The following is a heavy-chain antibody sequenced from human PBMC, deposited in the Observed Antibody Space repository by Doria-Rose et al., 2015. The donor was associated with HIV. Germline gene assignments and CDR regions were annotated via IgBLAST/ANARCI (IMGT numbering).Heavy chain of an antibody. J-gene: IGHJ4*02. CDR2: SIADDDI. Sequence: SGPVLVKPTETLTLTCTVSGVSLSSPGMGVSWIRQPPGKALEWLANSIADDDISYKLSLKRRLTSSRGPSNSQVVITMTDMDPLDTATYYCARIKSSRWYHKYSLDVWCQGTLVIVSA. D-gene: IGHD6-13*01. V-gene: IGHV2-26*01. CDR3: ARIKSSRWYHKYSLDV. CDR1: GVSLSSPGMG.